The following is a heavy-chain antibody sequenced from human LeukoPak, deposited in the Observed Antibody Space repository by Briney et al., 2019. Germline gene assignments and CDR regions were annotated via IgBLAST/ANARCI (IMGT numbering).Heavy chain of an antibody. CDR2: VYYDGIT. D-gene: IGHD3-22*01. Sequence: SETLSLTCSVSGGSISRTTYYWAWIRQPPGKGLEWIGSVYYDGITYYNSSLQSRVIISVDPSRNQFSLNLNSVTAADTAVYYCARQEEIVVVNWFDPWGQGTLVTVSS. J-gene: IGHJ5*02. CDR1: GGSISRTTYY. V-gene: IGHV4-39*01. CDR3: ARQEEIVVVNWFDP.